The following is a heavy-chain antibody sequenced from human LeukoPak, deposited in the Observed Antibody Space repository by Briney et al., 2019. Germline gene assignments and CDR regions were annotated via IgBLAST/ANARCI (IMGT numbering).Heavy chain of an antibody. CDR3: ARVEMATIGEGFDY. J-gene: IGHJ4*02. CDR2: INHSGST. V-gene: IGHV4-34*01. D-gene: IGHD5-24*01. CDR1: GGSFSGYY. Sequence: SETLSLTCAVYGGSFSGYYWSWIRQPPGKGLEWIGEINHSGSTNYNPSLKSRVTISVDKSKNQFSLKLSSVTAADTAVYYCARVEMATIGEGFDYWGQGTLVTVSS.